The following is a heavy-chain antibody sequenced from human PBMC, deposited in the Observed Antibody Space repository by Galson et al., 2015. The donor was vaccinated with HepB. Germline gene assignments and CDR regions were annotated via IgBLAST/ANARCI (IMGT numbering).Heavy chain of an antibody. J-gene: IGHJ4*02. Sequence: SVKVSCKASGYTFSNYGISWVRQAPGQGLEWMGWISVYTDNTRYAKKFQGRVTLTTDTSTSTVYMELRTLRSDDTAMYYCARDSAELSTVTSPSTSFDFWGQGTLVTVSS. CDR1: GYTFSNYG. V-gene: IGHV1-18*01. CDR3: ARDSAELSTVTSPSTSFDF. D-gene: IGHD4-17*01. CDR2: ISVYTDNT.